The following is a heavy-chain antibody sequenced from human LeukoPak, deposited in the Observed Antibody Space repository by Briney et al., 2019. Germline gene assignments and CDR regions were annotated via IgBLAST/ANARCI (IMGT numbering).Heavy chain of an antibody. CDR2: ISGSGGST. J-gene: IGHJ4*02. V-gene: IGHV3-23*01. CDR1: GFTFSSYA. Sequence: PGGSLRLSCAASGFTFSSYAMSWVRQAPGNGLEWVSAISGSGGSTYYADSVKGRFTISRDNSKNTLYLQMNSLRAEDTAVYYCAKPYDSSGYYYNYWGQGTLVTVSP. D-gene: IGHD3-22*01. CDR3: AKPYDSSGYYYNY.